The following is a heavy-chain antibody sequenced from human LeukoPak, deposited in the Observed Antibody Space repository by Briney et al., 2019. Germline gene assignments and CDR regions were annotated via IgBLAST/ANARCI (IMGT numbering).Heavy chain of an antibody. CDR2: IRYDGSNK. CDR3: ATNRYCSSAICYTGLDY. V-gene: IGHV3-30*02. J-gene: IGHJ4*02. Sequence: GGSLRLSCAASGFTFSSYGMHWVRQAPGKGLEWVAFIRYDGSNKYHADSVKGRFTISRDNSKNTLYVQMNSLRAEDTTVYYCATNRYCSSAICYTGLDYWGQGTLVTVSS. D-gene: IGHD2-2*02. CDR1: GFTFSSYG.